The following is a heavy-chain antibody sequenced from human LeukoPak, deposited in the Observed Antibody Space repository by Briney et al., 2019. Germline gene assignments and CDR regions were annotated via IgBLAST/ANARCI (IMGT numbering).Heavy chain of an antibody. V-gene: IGHV3-64D*06. CDR3: VKVNSDHDPYYFDY. J-gene: IGHJ4*02. CDR1: GFTFSSYA. CDR2: ISSNGVRI. D-gene: IGHD5-12*01. Sequence: GGSLRLSCSASGFTFSSYAMHWVRQAPGKGLEYVSAISSNGVRIYYADSVKGRFTISRDNSKNTLYLQMSSLRVEDTAVYYCVKVNSDHDPYYFDYWGQGTLVTVSS.